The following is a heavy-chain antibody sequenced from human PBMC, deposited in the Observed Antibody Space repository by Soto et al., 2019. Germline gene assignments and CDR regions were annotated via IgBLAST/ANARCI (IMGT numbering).Heavy chain of an antibody. CDR3: ARPAHGSGWYGPCDY. Sequence: KISCKGSGYTFTSYWIGWVRQMPGKGLEWMGIIFPGDSDIKYSPSFQGQVTISADKSINTAYLQLSSLKASDTAMYYCARPAHGSGWYGPCDYWGQGTMGTVSA. J-gene: IGHJ4*02. CDR2: IFPGDSDI. V-gene: IGHV5-51*01. D-gene: IGHD6-19*01. CDR1: GYTFTSYW.